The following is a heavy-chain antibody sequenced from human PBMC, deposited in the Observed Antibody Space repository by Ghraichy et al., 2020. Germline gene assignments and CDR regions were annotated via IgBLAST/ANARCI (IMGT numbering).Heavy chain of an antibody. J-gene: IGHJ6*02. CDR1: GGSISSYY. CDR2: ISYSGST. D-gene: IGHD3-10*01. V-gene: IGHV4-59*01. Sequence: SETRSLTCTVSGGSISSYYWSWIRQPPGKGLEWIGYISYSGSTKYNPSLKSRVTISIDTSKNQFSLNLNSVNPADTAVYYCARHSPLYYGSRNGDDFCYGMNVWGQGTTVTVSS. CDR3: ARHSPLYYGSRNGDDFCYGMNV.